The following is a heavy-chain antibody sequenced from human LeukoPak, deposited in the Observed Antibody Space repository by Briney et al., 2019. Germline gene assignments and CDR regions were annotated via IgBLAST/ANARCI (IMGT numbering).Heavy chain of an antibody. D-gene: IGHD6-19*01. J-gene: IGHJ4*02. CDR3: AKDYRPIAVDPLDY. CDR1: GFTFSSYG. Sequence: GGSLRLSCAASGFTFSSYGMHWVRQAPGKGLEWVAVISYDGSNKYYADSVRGRFTISRDNSKNTLYLQMNSLRAEDTAVYYCAKDYRPIAVDPLDYWGQGTLVTVSS. V-gene: IGHV3-30*18. CDR2: ISYDGSNK.